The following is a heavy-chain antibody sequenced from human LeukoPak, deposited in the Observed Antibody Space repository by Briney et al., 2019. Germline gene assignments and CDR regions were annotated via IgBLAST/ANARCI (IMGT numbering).Heavy chain of an antibody. J-gene: IGHJ6*03. CDR1: GYTFTGYY. V-gene: IGHV1-2*02. CDR3: ARGVAIAAPLRYYYYYYMDV. D-gene: IGHD6-13*01. CDR2: INPNSGGT. Sequence: ASVKVSCKASGYTFTGYYMHWVRQAPGQGLEWMGWINPNSGGTNYAQKFQGRVTMTRDTSISTAYVELSRLRSDDTAVYYCARGVAIAAPLRYYYYYYMDVWGKGTTVTVSS.